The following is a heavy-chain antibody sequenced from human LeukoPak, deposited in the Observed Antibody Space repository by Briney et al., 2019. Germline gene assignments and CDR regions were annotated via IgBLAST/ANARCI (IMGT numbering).Heavy chain of an antibody. Sequence: SETLSLTCTVSGGYTGSHYWSWIRQPAGKGLEWIGRISPSGTTHYDPSLGSRVTMSVDTSKNYFSLRLSSVTAADTAVYYCARDFYASGFYFWFDPWGQGMLVTVSS. CDR1: GGYTGSHY. CDR2: ISPSGTT. CDR3: ARDFYASGFYFWFDP. V-gene: IGHV4-4*07. J-gene: IGHJ5*02. D-gene: IGHD2/OR15-2a*01.